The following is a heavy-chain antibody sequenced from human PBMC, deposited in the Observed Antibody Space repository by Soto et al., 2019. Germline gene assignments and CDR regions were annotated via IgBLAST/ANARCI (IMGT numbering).Heavy chain of an antibody. CDR3: ARGGAGATNIPPYYYYGMDV. CDR1: GFTFSSYS. J-gene: IGHJ6*02. Sequence: TGGSLRLSCAASGFTFSSYSMNWVRQAPGKGLEWVSYISSSSSTIYYADSVKGRFTISRDNAKNSLYLQMNSLRDEDTAVYYCARGGAGATNIPPYYYYGMDVWGQGTTVTVSS. CDR2: ISSSSSTI. V-gene: IGHV3-48*02.